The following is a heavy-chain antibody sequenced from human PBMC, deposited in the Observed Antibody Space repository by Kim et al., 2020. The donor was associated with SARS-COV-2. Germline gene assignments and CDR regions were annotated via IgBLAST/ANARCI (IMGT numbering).Heavy chain of an antibody. J-gene: IGHJ6*02. CDR3: ATTSIRLRLGEIDV. CDR2: ISSNGGST. V-gene: IGHV3-64D*06. Sequence: GALRLSCSASGFTFSSYAMHWVRQAPGKGLEYVSAISSNGGSTYYADSVKGRFTISRDNSKNTLYLQMSSLRAEDTAVYYCATTSIRLRLGEIDVWGQGTTVTVSS. CDR1: GFTFSSYA. D-gene: IGHD3-16*01.